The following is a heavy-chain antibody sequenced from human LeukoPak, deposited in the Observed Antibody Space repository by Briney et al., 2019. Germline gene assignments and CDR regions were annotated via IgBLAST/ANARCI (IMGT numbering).Heavy chain of an antibody. J-gene: IGHJ4*02. CDR2: MNPNSGNT. V-gene: IGHV1-8*01. CDR3: ARFRATMIVVGLDY. Sequence: ASVKVSCKAPGYTFTSYDINWVRQATGQGLEWMGWMNPNSGNTGYAQKFQGRVTMTRNTSISTAYMELSSLRSEDTAVYYCARFRATMIVVGLDYWGQGTLVTVSS. D-gene: IGHD3-22*01. CDR1: GYTFTSYD.